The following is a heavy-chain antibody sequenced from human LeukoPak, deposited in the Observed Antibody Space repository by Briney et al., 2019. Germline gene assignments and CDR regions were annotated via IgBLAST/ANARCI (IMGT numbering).Heavy chain of an antibody. Sequence: SETLSLTCTVSGGSISGYYWGWVRQPPGKGLEWIGYIYYSGSTNYNPSLKSRVTISVDTSKKQFSLKLSSVTAADTAVYYCARHRWIFGVVIGPTNWFDPWGQGTLVTVSS. J-gene: IGHJ5*02. CDR3: ARHRWIFGVVIGPTNWFDP. V-gene: IGHV4-59*08. D-gene: IGHD3-3*01. CDR1: GGSISGYY. CDR2: IYYSGST.